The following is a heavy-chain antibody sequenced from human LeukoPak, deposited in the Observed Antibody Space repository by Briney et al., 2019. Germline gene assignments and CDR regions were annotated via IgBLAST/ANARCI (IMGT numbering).Heavy chain of an antibody. D-gene: IGHD2-8*01. J-gene: IGHJ4*02. CDR2: ISSSSDYI. CDR1: GFTFDDYA. CDR3: TRGTDGLWDF. V-gene: IGHV3-21*06. Sequence: PGGSLRLSCAASGFTFDDYAMTWVRQAPGKGLEWVSSISSSSDYIFYADSVKGRFTISRDNAKNSLYLQMNSLRAEDTAVYYCTRGTDGLWDFWCQGTLVTVSS.